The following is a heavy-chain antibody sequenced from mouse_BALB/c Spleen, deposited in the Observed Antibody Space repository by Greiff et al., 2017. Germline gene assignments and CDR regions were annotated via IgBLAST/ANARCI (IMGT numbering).Heavy chain of an antibody. CDR2: IDPANGNT. J-gene: IGHJ4*01. Sequence: DVQLQESGAELVKPGASVKLSCTASGFNIKDTYMHWVKQRPEQGLEWIGRIDPANGNTKYDPKFQGKATITADTSSNTAYLQLSSLTSEDTAVYYCARASLLRLPYYYAMDYWGQGTSVTVSA. CDR3: ARASLLRLPYYYAMDY. V-gene: IGHV14-3*02. CDR1: GFNIKDTY. D-gene: IGHD1-2*01.